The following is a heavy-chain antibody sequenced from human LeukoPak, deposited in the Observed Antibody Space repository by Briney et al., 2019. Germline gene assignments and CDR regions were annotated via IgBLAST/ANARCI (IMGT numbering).Heavy chain of an antibody. J-gene: IGHJ5*02. Sequence: ASVKFSCKASGYTFTSYYMHWVRQAPGQGLEWMGIINPSGGSTSYAQKFQGRVTMTRDMSTSTVYMELSSLRSEDTAVYYCARGLMVYAIPVWGGVNWFDPWGQGTLVTVSS. D-gene: IGHD2-8*01. CDR1: GYTFTSYY. CDR2: INPSGGST. V-gene: IGHV1-46*01. CDR3: ARGLMVYAIPVWGGVNWFDP.